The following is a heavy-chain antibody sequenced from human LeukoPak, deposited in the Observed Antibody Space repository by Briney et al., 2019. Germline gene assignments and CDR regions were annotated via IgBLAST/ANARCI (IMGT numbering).Heavy chain of an antibody. D-gene: IGHD3-10*01. J-gene: IGHJ4*02. V-gene: IGHV3-23*01. CDR2: RSGDGKKT. CDR3: ASSRVYGSHDY. CDR1: GFTFSSYP. Sequence: GGALRLSFTASGFTFSSYPMYWVRQAPGKGLEWVSARSGDGKKTYYAESMKARFTLSRDNSKDTLYLQMNSLRAEDTAVYYCASSRVYGSHDYWGQGTLVTVSS.